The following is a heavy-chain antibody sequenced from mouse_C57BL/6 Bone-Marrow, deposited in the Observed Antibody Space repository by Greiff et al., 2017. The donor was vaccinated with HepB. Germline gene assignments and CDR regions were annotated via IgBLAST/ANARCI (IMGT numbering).Heavy chain of an antibody. CDR1: GYTFTSYD. Sequence: QVHVKQSGPELVKPGASVKLSCKASGYTFTSYDINWVKQRPGQGLEWIGWIYPRDGSTKYNEKFKGNATLTVDTSSSTAYMELHSLTSEDSAVYFCARKYYYGSSPYAMDYWGQGTSVTVSS. D-gene: IGHD1-1*01. CDR2: IYPRDGST. J-gene: IGHJ4*01. CDR3: ARKYYYGSSPYAMDY. V-gene: IGHV1-85*01.